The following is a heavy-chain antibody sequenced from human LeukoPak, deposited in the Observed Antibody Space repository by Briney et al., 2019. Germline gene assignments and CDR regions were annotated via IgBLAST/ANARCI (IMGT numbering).Heavy chain of an antibody. D-gene: IGHD5-24*01. Sequence: SETLSLTCTVSGDSISSTTYYWGWIRQPPGKGLEWIGSIYYSGSTYYNPSLKSRVTISVDTSKNQFSLKLSSVTAADTAVYYCARDLRDGYKAGAFDIWGQGTMVTVSS. CDR3: ARDLRDGYKAGAFDI. V-gene: IGHV4-39*07. J-gene: IGHJ3*02. CDR1: GDSISSTTYY. CDR2: IYYSGST.